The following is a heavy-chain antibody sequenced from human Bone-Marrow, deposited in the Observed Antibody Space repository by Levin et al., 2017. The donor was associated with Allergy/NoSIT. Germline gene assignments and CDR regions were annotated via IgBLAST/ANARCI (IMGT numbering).Heavy chain of an antibody. V-gene: IGHV3-66*01. Sequence: PGGSLRLSCAASGFTVSSNYMSWVRQAPGKGLEWVSVIYSGGSTYYADSVKGRFTISRDNSKNTLYLQMNSLRAEDTAVYYCARERAAKVGGILEWFLYGMDVWGQGTTVTVSS. CDR2: IYSGGST. CDR3: ARERAAKVGGILEWFLYGMDV. D-gene: IGHD3-3*01. J-gene: IGHJ6*02. CDR1: GFTVSSNY.